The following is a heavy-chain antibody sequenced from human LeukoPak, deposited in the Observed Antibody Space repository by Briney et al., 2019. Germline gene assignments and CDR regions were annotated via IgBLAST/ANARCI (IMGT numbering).Heavy chain of an antibody. J-gene: IGHJ4*02. CDR1: GYTFSSYG. CDR3: ARDQGIYNHRIIDS. CDR2: ISAYNDNT. D-gene: IGHD5-12*01. Sequence: ASLKVSCKASGYTFSSYGISWVRQAPGQGLEWMGWISAYNDNTNFAQEFQGRVTMTTDTSTSTASMELRSLRSDDTAVYYCARDQGIYNHRIIDSWGQGTLVTVSS. V-gene: IGHV1-18*01.